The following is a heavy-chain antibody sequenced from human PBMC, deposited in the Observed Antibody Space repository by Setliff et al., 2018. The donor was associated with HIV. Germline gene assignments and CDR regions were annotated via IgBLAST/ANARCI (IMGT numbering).Heavy chain of an antibody. D-gene: IGHD3-16*01. Sequence: SETLSLTCTVSGGSIDSTSYYWGWIRQPPGKGLEWIGSIYYSGTTYYNPSLKSRVTISVDRSRNQFSLTLSSVTAADTAVFYCARTSVITLALDYWGQGTLVTVSS. CDR3: ARTSVITLALDY. V-gene: IGHV4-39*01. CDR1: GGSIDSTSYY. J-gene: IGHJ4*02. CDR2: IYYSGTT.